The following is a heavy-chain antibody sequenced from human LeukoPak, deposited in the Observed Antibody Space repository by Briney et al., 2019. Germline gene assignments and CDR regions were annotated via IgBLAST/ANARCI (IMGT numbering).Heavy chain of an antibody. CDR2: IYSGGST. CDR1: GFTVSSNY. V-gene: IGHV3-53*01. J-gene: IGHJ4*02. Sequence: GGSLRLSCAASGFTVSSNYMSWVRQAPGKGLEWVSVIYSGGSTYYADSVKGRFTISRDNSKNTLYLQMNSLRAEDTAVYYCARGSFQNAPLAPFDYWGQGTLVTVPS. CDR3: ARGSFQNAPLAPFDY. D-gene: IGHD1-1*01.